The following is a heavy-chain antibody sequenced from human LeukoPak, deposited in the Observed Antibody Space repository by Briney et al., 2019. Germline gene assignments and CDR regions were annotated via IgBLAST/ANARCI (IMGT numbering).Heavy chain of an antibody. J-gene: IGHJ4*02. CDR1: GFTFSSYW. Sequence: GGSLRLSCAASGFTFSSYWMHWVRQAPGKGLVWASRIDSDGSSTSYADSVKGRFTISRDNAKNTLYLQMNSLRAEDTAVYYCARDPFYYDILTGYDYWGQGTLVTVSS. CDR3: ARDPFYYDILTGYDY. D-gene: IGHD3-9*01. V-gene: IGHV3-74*01. CDR2: IDSDGSST.